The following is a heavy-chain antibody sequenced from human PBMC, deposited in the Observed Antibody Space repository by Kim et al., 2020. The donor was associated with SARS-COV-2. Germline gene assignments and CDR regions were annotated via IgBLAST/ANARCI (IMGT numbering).Heavy chain of an antibody. V-gene: IGHV3-53*01. Sequence: DSVKGRFSISRDNSKNTLYLQMNSLRAEDTAVYYCARGDFIADAGNMSDYWGQGTLVTVSS. D-gene: IGHD6-13*01. J-gene: IGHJ4*02. CDR3: ARGDFIADAGNMSDY.